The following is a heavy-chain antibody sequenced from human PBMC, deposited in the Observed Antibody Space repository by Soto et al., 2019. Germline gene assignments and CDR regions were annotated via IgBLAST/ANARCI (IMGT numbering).Heavy chain of an antibody. CDR3: TTDLWPTYPYYFDY. J-gene: IGHJ4*02. CDR1: GLKFSNAW. Sequence: PRGAQKSSCEACGLKFSNAWRKWGPPDTGKGLEWVGRIKSKTDGGTTDYAAPVKGRFTISRDDSRNTLYLQMNSLKTEDTAVYYCTTDLWPTYPYYFDYWGQGTLVTVSS. V-gene: IGHV3-15*07. CDR2: IKSKTDGGTT.